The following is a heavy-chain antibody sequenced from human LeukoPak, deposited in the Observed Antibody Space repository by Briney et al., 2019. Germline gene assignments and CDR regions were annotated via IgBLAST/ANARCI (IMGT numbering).Heavy chain of an antibody. CDR3: ASDIVATSGDF. V-gene: IGHV3-11*01. CDR1: GFPFSDYY. J-gene: IGHJ4*02. CDR2: ITSSGDDI. Sequence: GGSLRLSCAASGFPFSDYYMSWIRQAPGKALEWVAYITSSGDDIYYADSVKGRFTISRDNAKNALFLRMSSLRVEDTATYYCASDIVATSGDFWGQGTLVSVSS. D-gene: IGHD5-12*01.